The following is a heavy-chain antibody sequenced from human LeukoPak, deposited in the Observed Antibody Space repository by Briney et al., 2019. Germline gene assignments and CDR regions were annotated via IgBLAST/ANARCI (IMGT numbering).Heavy chain of an antibody. Sequence: PSETLSLTCTVSGGSISSGGYYWSWIRQPPGKGLEWIGYIYHSGSTYYNPSLKSRVTISVDRSKNQFSLKLSSVTAADTAVYYCARGLGFGELVIDYWGQGTLVTVSS. CDR2: IYHSGST. V-gene: IGHV4-30-2*01. CDR1: GGSISSGGYY. J-gene: IGHJ4*02. CDR3: ARGLGFGELVIDY. D-gene: IGHD3-10*01.